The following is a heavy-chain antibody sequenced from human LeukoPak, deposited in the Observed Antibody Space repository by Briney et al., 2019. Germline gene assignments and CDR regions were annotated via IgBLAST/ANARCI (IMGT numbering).Heavy chain of an antibody. V-gene: IGHV4-39*07. CDR3: ARTIQYYDILTGYYGPYGMDV. Sequence: SETLSLTCTVSGGSIISSYYWGWFRQPPGKGLEWIGTIYYSGSTYYNPSLKSRVTISVDTSKNQFSLKLSSVTAADTAVYYCARTIQYYDILTGYYGPYGMDVWGQGTTVTVSS. CDR2: IYYSGST. D-gene: IGHD3-9*01. CDR1: GGSIISSYY. J-gene: IGHJ6*02.